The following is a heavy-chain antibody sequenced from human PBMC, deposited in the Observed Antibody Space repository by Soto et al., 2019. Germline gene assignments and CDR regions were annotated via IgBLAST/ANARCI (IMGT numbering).Heavy chain of an antibody. CDR1: GGCFSNYY. CDR3: ARDTDRPSSGLPSFDP. CDR2: IYYTGTH. Sequence: XASLSLTCSVCGGCFSNYYGSWVRQPPGKRLEWIGYIYYTGTHDYNPSLRGRATISVDTSKDQFSLKLTSVTAADTAVYYCARDTDRPSSGLPSFDPCGQRILVTVSS. D-gene: IGHD3-22*01. J-gene: IGHJ5*02. V-gene: IGHV4-59*13.